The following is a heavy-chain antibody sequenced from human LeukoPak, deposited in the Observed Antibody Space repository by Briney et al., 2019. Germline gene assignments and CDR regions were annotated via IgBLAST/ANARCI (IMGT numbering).Heavy chain of an antibody. D-gene: IGHD3-3*01. V-gene: IGHV3-23*01. CDR3: AKVLSPSYYDFWSGYPLDY. J-gene: IGHJ4*02. CDR2: ICGSGGST. CDR1: GFTFSSYA. Sequence: PGGSLRLSCAASGFTFSSYAMSWVRQAPGKGLEWVSAICGSGGSTYYADSVKGRFTISRDNSKNTLYLQMNSLRAEDTAVYYCAKVLSPSYYDFWSGYPLDYWGQGTLVTVSS.